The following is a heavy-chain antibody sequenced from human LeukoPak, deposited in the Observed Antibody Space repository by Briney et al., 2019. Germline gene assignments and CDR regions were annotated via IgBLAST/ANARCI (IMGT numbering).Heavy chain of an antibody. CDR3: ARATKITFGGVIPPFDY. D-gene: IGHD3-16*02. CDR1: GFTFSSYD. CDR2: IGTAGDT. J-gene: IGHJ4*02. V-gene: IGHV3-13*01. Sequence: GGSLRLSCAASGFTFSSYDMHWVRQATGRGLEWVSAIGTAGDTYYPGSVKGRFTISRENAKNSLYLQMNSLRAGDTAVYYCARATKITFGGVIPPFDYWGQGTLVTVSS.